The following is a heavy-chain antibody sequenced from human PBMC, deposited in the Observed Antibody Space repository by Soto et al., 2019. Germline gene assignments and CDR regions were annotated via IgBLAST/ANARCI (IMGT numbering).Heavy chain of an antibody. V-gene: IGHV3-48*02. D-gene: IGHD2-8*01. J-gene: IGHJ3*02. CDR2: ISSSSTNI. CDR1: GFIFSSYS. Sequence: PGGSLRLSCATSGFIFSSYSMNWVRQAPGKGLEWVSYISSSSTNIYYADSVKGRFTISRDNAKNSLYLQMITLRDEDTAMYYCASSPVRPRASNGAFDIWGQGTTVTVSS. CDR3: ASSPVRPRASNGAFDI.